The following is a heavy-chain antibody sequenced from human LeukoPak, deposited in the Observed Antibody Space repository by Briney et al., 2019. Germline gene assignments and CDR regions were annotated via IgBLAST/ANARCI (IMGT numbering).Heavy chain of an antibody. CDR2: IIPIFGTA. V-gene: IGHV1-69*05. J-gene: IGHJ5*02. CDR1: GGTFSSYA. CDR3: ARDQYYDSSGYSNWFDP. D-gene: IGHD3-22*01. Sequence: SVKVSCKASGGTFSSYAISWVRQAPGQGLEWMGRIIPIFGTANYAQKFQGRVTITTDESTSTAYMELSSLRSEDTAVYYCARDQYYDSSGYSNWFDPWGQGTLVTVPS.